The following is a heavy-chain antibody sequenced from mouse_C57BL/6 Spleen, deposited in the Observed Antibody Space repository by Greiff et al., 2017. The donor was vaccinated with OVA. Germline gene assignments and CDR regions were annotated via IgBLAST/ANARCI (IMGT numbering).Heavy chain of an antibody. J-gene: IGHJ4*01. V-gene: IGHV5-12*01. CDR2: ISNGGGSP. CDR1: GFTFSDYY. Sequence: KLVESGGGLVQPGGSLKLSCAASGFTFSDYYMYWVRQTPEKRLAWVAYISNGGGSPYYPDTVKGRFTISRDNATPTLSLQMRRLKSEDTAMYYCARQRVYDYDGGDYAMDYWGQGTSVTVSS. CDR3: ARQRVYDYDGGDYAMDY. D-gene: IGHD2-4*01.